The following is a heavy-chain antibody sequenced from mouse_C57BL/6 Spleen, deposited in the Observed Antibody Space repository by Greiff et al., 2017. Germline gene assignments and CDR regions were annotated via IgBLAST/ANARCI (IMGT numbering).Heavy chain of an antibody. CDR2: IYPGSGNT. Sequence: VQLQQSGAELVRPGASVKLSCKASGYTFTDYYINWVKQRPGQGLEWIARIYPGSGNTYYNEKFKGKATLTAEKSSSTAYMQLSSLTSEDSAVYFCARFCYGSSIFDYWGQGTTLTVSS. J-gene: IGHJ2*01. CDR1: GYTFTDYY. D-gene: IGHD1-1*01. CDR3: ARFCYGSSIFDY. V-gene: IGHV1-76*01.